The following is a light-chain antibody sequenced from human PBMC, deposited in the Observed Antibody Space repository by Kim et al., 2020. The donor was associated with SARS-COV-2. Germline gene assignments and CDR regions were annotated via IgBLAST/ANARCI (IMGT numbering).Light chain of an antibody. J-gene: IGLJ1*01. Sequence: SYELTQPPSVSVAPGKTARINCGGNNIGSKSVHWYQQKPGQAPVLVIYYDSDRPSGIPERFSGYNSGNTATLTISRVEAGDEADYYCQVWDSSSDHPFVFGTGTKVTVL. V-gene: IGLV3-21*04. CDR1: NIGSKS. CDR2: YDS. CDR3: QVWDSSSDHPFV.